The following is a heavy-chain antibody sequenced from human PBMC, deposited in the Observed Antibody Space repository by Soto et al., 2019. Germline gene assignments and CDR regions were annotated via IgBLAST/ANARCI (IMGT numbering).Heavy chain of an antibody. CDR3: TTGSVEGY. J-gene: IGHJ4*02. V-gene: IGHV3-15*07. CDR2: IKTKTQGETT. CDR1: GFSISSAW. D-gene: IGHD3-3*01. Sequence: VQLVESGGGLVKPGGSLRLSCTASGFSISSAWMNWVRQAPGKGLEWVGRIKTKTQGETTDYPAPVKGRFTIPRDDSKNTLYLQMNSLKMEDTAVYYCTTGSVEGYWGQGTLVTVSS.